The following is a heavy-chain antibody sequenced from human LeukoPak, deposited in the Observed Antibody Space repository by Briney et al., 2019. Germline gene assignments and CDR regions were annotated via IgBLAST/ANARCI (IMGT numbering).Heavy chain of an antibody. D-gene: IGHD5-24*01. Sequence: PGGSLRLSCAASGFTFSNYAMHWVRQAPGKGLECVAIIKQDGSEKYYVDSVKGRFTISRDNAKNSLYLQMNSLRAEDTAVYYCGTGWAIDFWGQGTLVTVSS. J-gene: IGHJ4*02. CDR2: IKQDGSEK. V-gene: IGHV3-7*01. CDR1: GFTFSNYA. CDR3: GTGWAIDF.